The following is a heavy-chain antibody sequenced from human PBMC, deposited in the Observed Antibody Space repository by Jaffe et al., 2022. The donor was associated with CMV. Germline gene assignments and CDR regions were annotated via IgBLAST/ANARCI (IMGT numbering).Heavy chain of an antibody. V-gene: IGHV4-31*03. Sequence: QVQLQESGPGLVKPSQTLSLTCTVSGGSISSGGYYWSWIRQHPGKGLEWIGYIYYSGSTYYNPSLKSRVTISVDTSKNQFSLKLSSVTAADTAVYYCARGETYYYDSSAKEFDYWGQGTLVTVSS. J-gene: IGHJ4*02. CDR3: ARGETYYYDSSAKEFDY. CDR1: GGSISSGGYY. CDR2: IYYSGST. D-gene: IGHD3-22*01.